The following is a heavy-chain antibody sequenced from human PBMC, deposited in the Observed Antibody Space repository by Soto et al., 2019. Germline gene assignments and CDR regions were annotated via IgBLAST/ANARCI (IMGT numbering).Heavy chain of an antibody. CDR1: GYTFTSYA. V-gene: IGHV1-3*01. CDR2: INAGNGNT. D-gene: IGHD3-22*01. CDR3: ARGVGYSDSSGYPFDY. Sequence: ASVKVSCKASGYTFTSYAMHWVRQAPGQRLEWMGWINAGNGNTKYSRKFQGRVTMTRDTSTTTVYMELSTLRSEDTAMYYCARGVGYSDSSGYPFDYWGQGTLVTVSS. J-gene: IGHJ4*02.